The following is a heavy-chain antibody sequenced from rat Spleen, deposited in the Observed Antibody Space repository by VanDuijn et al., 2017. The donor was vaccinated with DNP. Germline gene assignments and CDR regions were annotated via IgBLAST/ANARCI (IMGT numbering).Heavy chain of an antibody. CDR3: ARHPRGYSDSYWYFDF. J-gene: IGHJ1*01. CDR2: INTDGGST. D-gene: IGHD1-11*01. CDR1: GFIFSNYW. V-gene: IGHV5-58*01. Sequence: EVQLVESGGGPVQPGRSLKLSCVASGFIFSNYWMYWIRQAPGKGLEWVSSINTDGGSTYYPDSVKGRFTISRDNAENTVYLQMNRRKSENTATYYCARHPRGYSDSYWYFDFWGPGTMVTVSS.